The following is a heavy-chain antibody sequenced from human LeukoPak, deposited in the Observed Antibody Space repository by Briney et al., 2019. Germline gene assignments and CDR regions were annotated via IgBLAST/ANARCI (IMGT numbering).Heavy chain of an antibody. J-gene: IGHJ3*01. Sequence: GASVKVSCKASGYTFTSYYMHWVRQAPGQGLEWMGIINPSGGSTNYAEKFQGRLTISMVTAAKSAFMELSSLRSEDTAIYYCARPEGVPGFHDAFDLWGQGTRVTVSS. CDR2: INPSGGST. V-gene: IGHV1-46*01. CDR3: ARPEGVPGFHDAFDL. D-gene: IGHD3-3*01. CDR1: GYTFTSYY.